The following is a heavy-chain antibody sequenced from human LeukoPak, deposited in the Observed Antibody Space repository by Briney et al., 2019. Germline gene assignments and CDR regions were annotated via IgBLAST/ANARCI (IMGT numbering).Heavy chain of an antibody. Sequence: SETLSLTCAVYGGSFSGYYWSWIRQPPGKGLEWIGEINHSGSTSYNPSLKSRVTISVDTSKNQFSLKLSSVTAADTAVYYCARPAYSNLTHWFDPWGQGTLVNVSS. D-gene: IGHD2-21*01. V-gene: IGHV4-34*01. CDR3: ARPAYSNLTHWFDP. CDR2: INHSGST. CDR1: GGSFSGYY. J-gene: IGHJ5*02.